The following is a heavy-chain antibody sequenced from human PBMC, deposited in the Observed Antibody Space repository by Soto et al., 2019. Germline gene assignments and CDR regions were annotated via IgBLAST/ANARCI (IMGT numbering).Heavy chain of an antibody. CDR3: ARDLENCSGGSCYPGY. CDR2: ISSSSSYI. J-gene: IGHJ4*02. CDR1: GFTFSSYS. V-gene: IGHV3-21*01. D-gene: IGHD2-15*01. Sequence: GGSLRLSCAASGFTFSSYSMNWVRQAPGKGLEWVSSISSSSSYIYYADSVKGRFTISRDNAKNSLYLQMNSLRAEDTAVYYCARDLENCSGGSCYPGYWGQGTLVTVSS.